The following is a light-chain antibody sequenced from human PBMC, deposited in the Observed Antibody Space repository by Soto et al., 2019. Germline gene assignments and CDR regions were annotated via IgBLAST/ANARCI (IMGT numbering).Light chain of an antibody. Sequence: EIVLTQSAATLSVSPGERITLSCRASQTVLSNLAWYQQKPGQTPRLLIYGASTRATATSARFSGSGSGTEFTLAISSLQSEDFAVYYCQQYNNWPVTFGGGTKVEIK. J-gene: IGKJ4*01. V-gene: IGKV3-15*01. CDR2: GAS. CDR3: QQYNNWPVT. CDR1: QTVLSN.